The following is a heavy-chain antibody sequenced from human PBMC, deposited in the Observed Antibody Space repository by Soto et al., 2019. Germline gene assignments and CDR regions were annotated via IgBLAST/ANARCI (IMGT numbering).Heavy chain of an antibody. CDR1: GFTFSSYA. Sequence: GGSLRLSCAASGFTFSSYAMSWVRQAPGKGLEWVSAISGSGGSTYYADSVKGRFTISRDNSKNTLYLQMNSLRAEDTALHYCAKTLGTLVAEYFQHWGQGTLVTVSS. J-gene: IGHJ1*01. D-gene: IGHD3-16*01. CDR2: ISGSGGST. CDR3: AKTLGTLVAEYFQH. V-gene: IGHV3-23*01.